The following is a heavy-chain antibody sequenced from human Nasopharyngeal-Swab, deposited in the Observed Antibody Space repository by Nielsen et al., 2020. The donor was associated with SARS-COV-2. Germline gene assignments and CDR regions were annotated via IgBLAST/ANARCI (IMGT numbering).Heavy chain of an antibody. V-gene: IGHV3-23*01. Sequence: GEPLKISCAASGFTFSSYAMSWVRQAPGKGLEWVSAISGSGGSTYYADSVKGRFTISRDNSKNTLYLQMNSLRAEDTAVYYCAKTPNIVVVPAGWYYGMDVWGQGTTVTVSS. D-gene: IGHD2-2*01. CDR2: ISGSGGST. J-gene: IGHJ6*02. CDR3: AKTPNIVVVPAGWYYGMDV. CDR1: GFTFSSYA.